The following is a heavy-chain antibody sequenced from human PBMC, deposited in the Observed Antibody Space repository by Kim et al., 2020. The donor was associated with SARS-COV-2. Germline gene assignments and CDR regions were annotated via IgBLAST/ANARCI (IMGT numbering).Heavy chain of an antibody. CDR1: GYTFNTPY. D-gene: IGHD1-1*01. CDR2: INPCGGRT. J-gene: IGHJ4*02. V-gene: IGHV1-46*02. Sequence: ASVKVSCKASGYTFNTPYIHCVRQDPGPGLEWMGIINPCGGRTNYAQKFQGRVTMTRDPSTSTVYMELSSLRYEDSAVYYCAKDFSVHLSIEVDYWGQATLVTVSS. CDR3: AKDFSVHLSIEVDY.